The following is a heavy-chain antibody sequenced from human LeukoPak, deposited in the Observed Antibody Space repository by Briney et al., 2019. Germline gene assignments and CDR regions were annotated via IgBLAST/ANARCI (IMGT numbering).Heavy chain of an antibody. Sequence: SETLSLTCTVSGGSLSSYYWSWIRQPPGKGQEWIAYIYYSGSTNYNPSLKSRVTISVDTSKNQFSLKLSSVTAADTAVYYCARDQGRYYGSGRSYFDYWGQGTLVAVSS. D-gene: IGHD3-10*01. V-gene: IGHV4-59*01. CDR2: IYYSGST. J-gene: IGHJ4*02. CDR3: ARDQGRYYGSGRSYFDY. CDR1: GGSLSSYY.